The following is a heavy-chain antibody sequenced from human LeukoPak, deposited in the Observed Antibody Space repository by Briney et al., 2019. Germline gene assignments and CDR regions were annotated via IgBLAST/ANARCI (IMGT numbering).Heavy chain of an antibody. V-gene: IGHV3-74*01. CDR2: INTDGSST. CDR1: GFTFSSYW. Sequence: GGSLRLSCAASGFTFSSYWMHWVRQAPGKGLVWVSRINTDGSSTSYADSVKGRFTISRDNAKNTLYLQMNSLRAEDTAVYYCALRITGTLRTDDYWGQGTLVTVSS. J-gene: IGHJ4*02. CDR3: ALRITGTLRTDDY. D-gene: IGHD1-20*01.